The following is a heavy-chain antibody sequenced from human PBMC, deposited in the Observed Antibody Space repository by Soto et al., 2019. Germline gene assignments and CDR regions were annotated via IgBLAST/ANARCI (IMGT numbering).Heavy chain of an antibody. D-gene: IGHD3-3*01. Sequence: QITLNESGPTVVSPTETLTLTCRFSGFSLTTSGVGVGWIRQSPGKAPEWLALIYWDDDKRYIASLKSRLTITQDTSKNQVVLTVSDLDPTDTATYYCAHRVLRTVFGLVTTTAIYFDFWGQGTPVAVSS. J-gene: IGHJ4*02. CDR2: IYWDDDK. CDR3: AHRVLRTVFGLVTTTAIYFDF. CDR1: GFSLTTSGVG. V-gene: IGHV2-5*02.